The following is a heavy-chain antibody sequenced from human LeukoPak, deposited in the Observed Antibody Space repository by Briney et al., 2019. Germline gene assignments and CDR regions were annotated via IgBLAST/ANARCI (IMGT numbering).Heavy chain of an antibody. CDR1: GFTFSNYG. D-gene: IGHD2-2*01. Sequence: AGGSLRLXCAASGFTFSNYGMHWVRQAPGKGLEWVAVIWYDASNKYYVDSVKGRFTISRDNSKNTVYLQMNSLRAEDTAVYYCAKDLRGSSTGWPTFDYWGQGTLVTVSS. CDR3: AKDLRGSSTGWPTFDY. J-gene: IGHJ4*02. CDR2: IWYDASNK. V-gene: IGHV3-33*06.